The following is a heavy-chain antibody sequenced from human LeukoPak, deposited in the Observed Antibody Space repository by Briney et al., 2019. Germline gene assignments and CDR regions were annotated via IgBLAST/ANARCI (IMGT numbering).Heavy chain of an antibody. J-gene: IGHJ5*02. CDR2: IKQDGSEK. Sequence: GGSLRLSCAASGFTFSNYWMSWVRQAPGKGLEWVANIKQDGSEKYYVDSVKGRFTIFRDNAKNSLYLQMNSLSAEDTALYYCARYRGGNWFDPWGQGTLVTVSS. D-gene: IGHD1-26*01. V-gene: IGHV3-7*01. CDR3: ARYRGGNWFDP. CDR1: GFTFSNYW.